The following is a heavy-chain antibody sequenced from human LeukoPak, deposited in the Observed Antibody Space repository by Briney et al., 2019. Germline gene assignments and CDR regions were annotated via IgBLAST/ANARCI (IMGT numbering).Heavy chain of an antibody. J-gene: IGHJ5*02. CDR2: ISAYNGNT. CDR3: ARVEAVLRYFDWSTPGGWFDP. Sequence: VASVKVSCKASGYTFTSYGISWVRQAPGQGLEWMGWISAYNGNTNYAQKLQGRVTVTTDTSTSTAYMELRSLRSDDTAVYYCARVEAVLRYFDWSTPGGWFDPWGQGTLVTVSS. D-gene: IGHD3-9*01. V-gene: IGHV1-18*04. CDR1: GYTFTSYG.